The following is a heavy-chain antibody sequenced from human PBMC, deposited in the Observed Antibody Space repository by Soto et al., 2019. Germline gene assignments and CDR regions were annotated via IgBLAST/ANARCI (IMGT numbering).Heavy chain of an antibody. V-gene: IGHV3-53*01. J-gene: IGHJ4*02. D-gene: IGHD3-10*01. CDR1: GFTVSNNY. CDR3: PIPPGGGGY. CDR2: IYSGGYT. Sequence: EVQLVESGGGLIQPGGSLRLSCAVSGFTVSNNYMSWVRQAPGKGLEGVSVIYSGGYTAYGDSVKGRFTISRDNSKNTQFLKMKARGPADPACVYGPIPPGGGGYWGQGTLVTVSS.